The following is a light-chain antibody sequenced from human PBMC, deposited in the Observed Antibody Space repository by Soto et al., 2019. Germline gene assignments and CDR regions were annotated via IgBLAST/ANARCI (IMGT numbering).Light chain of an antibody. Sequence: QSVLTQPASVSGSPGQSITISCTGTSSVVGGYNYVSWYQQHPGKAPKLVIYGVSYRPSGVSARFSGSKFQNTASLTISGLQAEDEADYYCSSFRSGSVVLFGGGTKLTVL. CDR3: SSFRSGSVVL. V-gene: IGLV2-14*01. CDR1: SSVVGGYNY. CDR2: GVS. J-gene: IGLJ3*02.